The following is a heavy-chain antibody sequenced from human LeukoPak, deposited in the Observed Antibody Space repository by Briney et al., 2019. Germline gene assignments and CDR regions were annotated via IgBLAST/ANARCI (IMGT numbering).Heavy chain of an antibody. CDR3: ARRGNGYWSSTSCDDAFDI. CDR2: IIPIFGTA. V-gene: IGHV1-69*13. J-gene: IGHJ3*02. CDR1: GGTFSSYA. Sequence: SVKVSCKASGGTFSSYAISWVRQAPGQGLEWMGGIIPIFGTANYAQKFQGRVTITADESTSTAYMELSSLRSEDTAVYYCARRGNGYWSSTSCDDAFDIWGQGTMVTVSS. D-gene: IGHD2-2*03.